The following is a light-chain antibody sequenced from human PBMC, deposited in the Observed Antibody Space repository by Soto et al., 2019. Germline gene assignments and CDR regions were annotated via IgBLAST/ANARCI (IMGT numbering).Light chain of an antibody. CDR3: QQRSNXXIT. J-gene: IGKJ5*01. V-gene: IGKV3-11*01. CDR1: QSVRTY. CDR2: XXX. Sequence: EIVLTHSPDTLSLSPGEGATLSXXASQSVRTYLAWYQQKPGQAXXLLIYXXXXXXXXTXXXXSASGSGTDFTLTISSLEPEDFAVYYCQQRSNXXITFGQGTRLEIK.